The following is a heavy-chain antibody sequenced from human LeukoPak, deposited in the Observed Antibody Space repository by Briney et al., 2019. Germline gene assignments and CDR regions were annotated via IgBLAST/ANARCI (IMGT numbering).Heavy chain of an antibody. D-gene: IGHD4-17*01. V-gene: IGHV4-34*01. CDR1: GGSFSGYY. CDR2: INHSGST. Sequence: SETLSLTCAVYGGSFSGYYWSWIRQPPGKGLEWIGEINHSGSTNYNPSLKSRVTMSADTSKNQFSLKLTSVTAADTSVYHCAREGGPGGDYGSIDSWGQGTLVTVSS. J-gene: IGHJ4*02. CDR3: AREGGPGGDYGSIDS.